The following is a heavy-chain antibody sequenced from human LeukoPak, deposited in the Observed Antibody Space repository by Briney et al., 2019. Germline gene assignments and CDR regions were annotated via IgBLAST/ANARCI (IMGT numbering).Heavy chain of an antibody. CDR2: INHSGGST. Sequence: DSVKVSCKASGYTFTSYYMHWVRQAPGQGLEWMGIINHSGGSTSYAQKFQGRVTMTRDMSTSTVYMELSSLRSEDTAVDYCARGGAPITIFGVVTTDMDVWGKGTTVTVSS. CDR1: GYTFTSYY. D-gene: IGHD3-3*01. CDR3: ARGGAPITIFGVVTTDMDV. J-gene: IGHJ6*03. V-gene: IGHV1-46*01.